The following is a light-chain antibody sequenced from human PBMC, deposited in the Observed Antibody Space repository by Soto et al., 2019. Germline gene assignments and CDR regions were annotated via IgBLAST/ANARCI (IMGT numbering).Light chain of an antibody. J-gene: IGLJ1*01. V-gene: IGLV2-8*01. Sequence: QSALTQPPSASGSPGQSVTVSCTGTSSDVGGYIFVSWDQQHPCKVPKLIIYDVNKRPSGVPDRFSGSKYGNTASLTVSGLQAEDEGDYYCVSFAGGTYVFGTGTKVTVL. CDR3: VSFAGGTYV. CDR1: SSDVGGYIF. CDR2: DVN.